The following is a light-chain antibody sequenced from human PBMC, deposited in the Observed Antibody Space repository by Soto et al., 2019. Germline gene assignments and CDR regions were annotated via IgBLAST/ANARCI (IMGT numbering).Light chain of an antibody. J-gene: IGKJ1*01. CDR2: KAS. CDR3: QQYNSFSWT. CDR1: QSISSW. V-gene: IGKV1-5*03. Sequence: DIQMTQSPSTLTASVGDRVTITCRASQSISSWLAWYQQKPGKAPKLLIYKASSLESGVQPRFSGSGAGKEFTLTISSLQPDDFGTYYCQQYNSFSWTFGQGTKVEIK.